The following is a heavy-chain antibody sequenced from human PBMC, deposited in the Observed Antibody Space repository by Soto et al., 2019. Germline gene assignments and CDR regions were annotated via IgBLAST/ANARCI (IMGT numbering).Heavy chain of an antibody. V-gene: IGHV4-59*12. CDR2: IYHSGSS. J-gene: IGHJ5*02. CDR3: AREQLGSGLYGWFDP. D-gene: IGHD6-25*01. CDR1: GGSISSYY. Sequence: PSETLSLTCTVSGGSISSYYWSWIRQPPGKGLEWIGYIYHSGSSNYNPSLRSRVTILLDTSKNQFSLILSSVTAADTAVYYCAREQLGSGLYGWFDPWGQGTLVTVSS.